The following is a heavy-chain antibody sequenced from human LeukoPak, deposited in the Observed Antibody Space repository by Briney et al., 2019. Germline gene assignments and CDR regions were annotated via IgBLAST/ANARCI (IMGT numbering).Heavy chain of an antibody. CDR1: GGSISSSSYY. D-gene: IGHD3-3*01. V-gene: IGHV4-39*01. CDR2: IYYSGST. Sequence: PSETLSLTCTVSGGSISSSSYYWGWIRQPPGKGLEWIGSIYYSGSTYYNPSLKSRVTISVDTSKNQFSLKLSSVTAADTAVYCCARSRPYDFWSGFPDYWGQGTLVTVSS. CDR3: ARSRPYDFWSGFPDY. J-gene: IGHJ4*02.